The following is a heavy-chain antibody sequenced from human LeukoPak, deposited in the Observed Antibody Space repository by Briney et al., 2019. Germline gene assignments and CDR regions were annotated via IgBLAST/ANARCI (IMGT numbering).Heavy chain of an antibody. CDR1: GGTFSSYA. Sequence: GASVKVSCKASGGTFSSYAISWVRQAPGQGLEWMGGIIPIFGTANYAQKFQGRVTITADESTSTVYMELSSLRSEDTAVYYCARAKRWLQPSFDYWGQGTLVTVSS. CDR2: IIPIFGTA. V-gene: IGHV1-69*01. CDR3: ARAKRWLQPSFDY. J-gene: IGHJ4*02. D-gene: IGHD5-24*01.